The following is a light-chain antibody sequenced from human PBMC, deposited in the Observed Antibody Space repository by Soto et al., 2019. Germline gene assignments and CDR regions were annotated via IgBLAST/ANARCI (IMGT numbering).Light chain of an antibody. CDR1: QGISNY. CDR2: AAS. Sequence: DIQMTQAPSSLSASVGYRVTITCRASQGISNYLAWYQQKQGKVPKLLIYAASTLHSGVPSRFSGSGYGTDFTLTISSLQTEDVATYFCQKYFSTPRTFGQGTKVDI. V-gene: IGKV1-27*01. J-gene: IGKJ1*01. CDR3: QKYFSTPRT.